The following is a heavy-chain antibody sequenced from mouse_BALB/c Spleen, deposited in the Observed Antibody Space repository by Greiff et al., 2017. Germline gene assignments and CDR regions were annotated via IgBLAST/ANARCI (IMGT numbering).Heavy chain of an antibody. CDR2: ISSGSSTI. D-gene: IGHD1-1*01. Sequence: DVKLQESGGGLVQPGGSRKLSCAASGFTFSSFGMHWVRQAPEKGLEWVAYISSGSSTIYYADTVKGRFTISRDNPKNTLFLQMTSLRSEDTAMYYCARYTYYGSSYAMDYWGQGTSVTVSS. J-gene: IGHJ4*01. CDR1: GFTFSSFG. V-gene: IGHV5-17*02. CDR3: ARYTYYGSSYAMDY.